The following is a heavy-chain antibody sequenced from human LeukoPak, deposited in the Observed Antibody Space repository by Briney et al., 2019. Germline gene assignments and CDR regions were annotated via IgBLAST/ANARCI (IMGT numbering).Heavy chain of an antibody. CDR1: RYTFTGYY. D-gene: IGHD1-26*01. J-gene: IGHJ4*02. CDR3: ARLGGSYHGTVY. CDR2: INPNSGGA. Sequence: ASVKVSCKASRYTFTGYYMHWVRQAPGQGLEWMGWINPNSGGANYAQKFQGRVTMTRDTSISTAYMELSRLRSDDTAVYYCARLGGSYHGTVYWGQGTLVTVSS. V-gene: IGHV1-2*02.